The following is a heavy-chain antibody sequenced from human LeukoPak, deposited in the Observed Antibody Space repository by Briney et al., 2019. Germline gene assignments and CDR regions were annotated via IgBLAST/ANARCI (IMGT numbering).Heavy chain of an antibody. Sequence: ASVKVSFKASGYTFTSYGISWVRQAPGQGLEWMGWISAYNGNTNYAQKLQGRVTMTTDTSTSTAYMELRSLRSDDTAVYYCARVVYIVGATGGGPFDYWGQGTLVTVSS. CDR3: ARVVYIVGATGGGPFDY. V-gene: IGHV1-18*01. CDR2: ISAYNGNT. D-gene: IGHD1-26*01. J-gene: IGHJ4*02. CDR1: GYTFTSYG.